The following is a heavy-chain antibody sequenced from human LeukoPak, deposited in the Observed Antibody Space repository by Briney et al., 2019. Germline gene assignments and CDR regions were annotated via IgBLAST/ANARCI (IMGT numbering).Heavy chain of an antibody. V-gene: IGHV1-18*01. CDR2: SSAHNGDT. Sequence: ASVKVSCKASGFTFTSYGISWVRQAPGQGLEWMGWSSAHNGDTNYAQKIQGRVTMTTDTSTTTAYMELRSLRSDDTAVYYCAREAYCSGGSCYPGALDTWGQGRMVTDSS. D-gene: IGHD2-15*01. CDR1: GFTFTSYG. J-gene: IGHJ3*02. CDR3: AREAYCSGGSCYPGALDT.